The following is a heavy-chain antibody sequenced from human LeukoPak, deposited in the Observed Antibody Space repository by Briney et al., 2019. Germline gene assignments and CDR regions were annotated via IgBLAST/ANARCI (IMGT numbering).Heavy chain of an antibody. D-gene: IGHD6-19*01. CDR3: ARDGGVAVAYDC. J-gene: IGHJ4*02. CDR1: GFTFNTYW. CDR2: IRQDGGEK. V-gene: IGHV3-7*01. Sequence: PGGSLRLSCEASGFTFNTYWMTWVRQAPGKGLEWVANIRQDGGEKYFLDSVKGRFTISRDNAKKSLDLQMNSVRAEDTAVYYCARDGGVAVAYDCWGQGTLVTVS.